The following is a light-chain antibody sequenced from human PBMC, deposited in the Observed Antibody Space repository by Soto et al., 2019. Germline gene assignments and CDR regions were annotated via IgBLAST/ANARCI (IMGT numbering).Light chain of an antibody. CDR3: SSYTSSSTYV. Sequence: QPVLTQPPSASGSPGQSVTISCTGSSSDVGGYNYVSWYQQHPGKAPKLMIYEVSKRPSGVPDRFSGSKSGNTASLTISGLQAEDEADYYCSSYTSSSTYVFGTGTKLTVL. J-gene: IGLJ1*01. CDR1: SSDVGGYNY. CDR2: EVS. V-gene: IGLV2-8*01.